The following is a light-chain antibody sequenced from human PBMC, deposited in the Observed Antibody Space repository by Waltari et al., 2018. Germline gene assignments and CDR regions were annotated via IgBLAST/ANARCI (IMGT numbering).Light chain of an antibody. Sequence: QSALTQPASVSGSPGQSITIPCTGTSSDAGGYNYVSWYQQHPGKAPKLLIFDVSYRPSGVSDRFSGSKSGNTASLTISGLQAEDESDYYCCSFTSRSTWVFGGGTKLTVL. V-gene: IGLV2-14*01. CDR1: SSDAGGYNY. CDR3: CSFTSRSTWV. CDR2: DVS. J-gene: IGLJ3*02.